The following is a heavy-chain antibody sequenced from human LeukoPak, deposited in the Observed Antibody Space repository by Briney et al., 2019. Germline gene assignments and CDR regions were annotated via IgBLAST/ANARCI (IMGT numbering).Heavy chain of an antibody. D-gene: IGHD6-6*01. V-gene: IGHV1-69*01. CDR3: ARSLNEIAARRWSGYYYYYMDV. CDR2: IIPIFGTA. CDR1: GGTFSSYA. J-gene: IGHJ6*03. Sequence: EASVKVSCKASGGTFSSYAISWVRQAPGQGLEWMGEIIPIFGTANYAQKFQGRVTITADESTSTAYMELSSLRSEDTAVYYCARSLNEIAARRWSGYYYYYMDVWGKGTTVTVSS.